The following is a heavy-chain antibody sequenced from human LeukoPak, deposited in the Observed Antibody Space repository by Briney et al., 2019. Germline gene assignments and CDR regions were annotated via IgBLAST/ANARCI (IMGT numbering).Heavy chain of an antibody. D-gene: IGHD5-24*01. CDR1: GFTFSNYG. CDR2: ISDAGSEK. V-gene: IGHV3-30*18. Sequence: GRSLRLSCAASGFTFSNYGVHWVRQAPGKGLEWVAVISDAGSEKYYADSVKGRFTISRDNSKNTVYLQMNSLRPEDTAVYYCAKNSGRDGYNDYFDYWGQGTLVTVSS. CDR3: AKNSGRDGYNDYFDY. J-gene: IGHJ4*02.